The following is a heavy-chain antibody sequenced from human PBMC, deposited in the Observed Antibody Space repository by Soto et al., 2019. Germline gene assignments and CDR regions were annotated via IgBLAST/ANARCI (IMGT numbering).Heavy chain of an antibody. CDR1: AFTFNNCA. J-gene: IGHJ4*02. D-gene: IGHD2-8*02. CDR3: AKGCNTPYWFFLVN. Sequence: QVHLVESGGGVVQPGRSLRLSCAASAFTFNNCAMHWVRQAPGKGLEWVAIISDDGNHKNYVDSVKGRFTISRDNSKNTLYLQMDSLRPEDTAVYFCAKGCNTPYWFFLVNWGQGTLVTVSS. V-gene: IGHV3-30*18. CDR2: ISDDGNHK.